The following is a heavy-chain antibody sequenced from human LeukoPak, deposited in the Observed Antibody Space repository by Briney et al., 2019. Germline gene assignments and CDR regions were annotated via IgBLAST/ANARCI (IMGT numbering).Heavy chain of an antibody. D-gene: IGHD5-12*01. CDR3: ARDLSESGGYVRHFDY. J-gene: IGHJ4*02. Sequence: GGSLRLSCAASGFTFSNYEMNWVRQAPGKGLEWVSYISSDGSTIYYVDSVKGRFTISRDNAKNSLYLQMNSLRAEDTAVYYCARDLSESGGYVRHFDYWGQGTLVAVSS. V-gene: IGHV3-48*03. CDR2: ISSDGSTI. CDR1: GFTFSNYE.